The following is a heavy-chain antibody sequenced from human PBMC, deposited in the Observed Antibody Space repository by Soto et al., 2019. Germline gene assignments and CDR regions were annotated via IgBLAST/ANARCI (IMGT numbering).Heavy chain of an antibody. D-gene: IGHD2-21*02. CDR1: GGSISSGGYS. Sequence: LSLTCAVSGGSISSGGYSWSWIRQPPGKGLEWIGYIYHSGSTYYNPSLKSRVTISVDRSKNQFSLKLSSVTAADTAVYYCARGFGGAYCGGDCYSGNWFDPWGQGTLVTVSS. J-gene: IGHJ5*02. CDR2: IYHSGST. V-gene: IGHV4-30-2*01. CDR3: ARGFGGAYCGGDCYSGNWFDP.